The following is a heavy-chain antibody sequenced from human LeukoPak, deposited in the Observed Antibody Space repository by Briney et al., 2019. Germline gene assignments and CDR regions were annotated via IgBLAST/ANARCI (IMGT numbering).Heavy chain of an antibody. CDR1: GYTFTSYA. CDR3: ARVRVAAADPDAFDI. D-gene: IGHD6-13*01. Sequence: ASVKVPCKASGYTFTSYAMNWVRQAPGQGLEWMGWINTNTGNPTYAQGFTGRFVFSLDTSVSTAYLQISSLKAEDTAVYYCARVRVAAADPDAFDIWGQGTMVTVSS. CDR2: INTNTGNP. V-gene: IGHV7-4-1*02. J-gene: IGHJ3*02.